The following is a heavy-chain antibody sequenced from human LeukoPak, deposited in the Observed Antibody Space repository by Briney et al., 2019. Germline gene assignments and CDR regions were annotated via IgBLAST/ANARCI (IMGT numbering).Heavy chain of an antibody. J-gene: IGHJ5*02. CDR2: INPNSGGT. V-gene: IGHV1-2*02. CDR1: GYTFTGYY. CDR3: ATDTRDGYNYGWFDP. D-gene: IGHD5-24*01. Sequence: ASVKVPCKASGYTFTGYYMHWVRQAPGQGLEWMGWINPNSGGTNYAQKFQGRVTMTEDTSTDTAYMELSSLRSEDTAVYYCATDTRDGYNYGWFDPWGQGTLVTVSS.